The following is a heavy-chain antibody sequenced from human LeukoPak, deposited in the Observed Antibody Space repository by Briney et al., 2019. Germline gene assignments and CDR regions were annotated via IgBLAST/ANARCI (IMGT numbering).Heavy chain of an antibody. Sequence: PSETLSLTCTVSGGSISSSSYYWGRIRQPPGKGLEWIGSIYYSGSTNYNPSLKSRVTISVDTSKNQFSLKLSSVTAADTAVYYCARHLKEDYGAGWYFDLWGRGTLVTVSS. V-gene: IGHV4-39*01. CDR3: ARHLKEDYGAGWYFDL. J-gene: IGHJ2*01. CDR2: IYYSGST. CDR1: GGSISSSSYY. D-gene: IGHD4-17*01.